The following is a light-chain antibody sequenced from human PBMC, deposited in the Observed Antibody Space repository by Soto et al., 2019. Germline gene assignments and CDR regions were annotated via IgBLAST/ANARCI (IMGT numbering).Light chain of an antibody. Sequence: QSFLTQPASVSGSPGRSITISCTGTSSDVDTYIYISWYQQHPGKAPKLIIYDVTNRPPGVSNRFSGSKSGNTASLTISGLQTEDEADYYCSSYTFSTLVFATGTKVTVL. CDR1: SSDVDTYIY. V-gene: IGLV2-14*03. CDR2: DVT. J-gene: IGLJ1*01. CDR3: SSYTFSTLV.